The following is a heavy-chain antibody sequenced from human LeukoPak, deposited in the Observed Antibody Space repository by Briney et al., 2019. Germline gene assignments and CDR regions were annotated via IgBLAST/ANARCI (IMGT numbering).Heavy chain of an antibody. Sequence: PSETLSLTCTVSGGPISSYYWSWIRQPAGKGLEWIGRIYTSGSTNYNPSLKSRVTMSVDTSKNQFSLKLSSVTAADSAVYYCARGSYYSGYAYWGQGTLVTVSS. CDR2: IYTSGST. J-gene: IGHJ4*02. D-gene: IGHD5-12*01. V-gene: IGHV4-4*07. CDR3: ARGSYYSGYAY. CDR1: GGPISSYY.